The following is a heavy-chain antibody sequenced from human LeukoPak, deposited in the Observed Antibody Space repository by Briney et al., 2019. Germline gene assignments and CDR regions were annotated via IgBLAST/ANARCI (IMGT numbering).Heavy chain of an antibody. J-gene: IGHJ4*02. CDR3: AKDLWFGEFLHY. CDR1: GFTFSYHG. CDR2: LSDDGSNE. V-gene: IGHV3-30*18. D-gene: IGHD3-10*01. Sequence: GGSLRLSCAASGFTFSYHGTHWVRHAPDKELEWVGALSDDGSNEIYTDSVQGRFNTSRDNSKNTLYLQMNSLRSEDTAVYYCAKDLWFGEFLHYWGQGNLVTVSS.